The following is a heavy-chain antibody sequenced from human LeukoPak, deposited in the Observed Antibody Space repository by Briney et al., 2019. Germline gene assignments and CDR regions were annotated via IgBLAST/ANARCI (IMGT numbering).Heavy chain of an antibody. V-gene: IGHV4-39*01. J-gene: IGHJ5*02. Sequence: PSETLSLTCTVSGASISSGSHYWGWIRQPPGKGLEWIGSMSYSGSTYYNPSLKSRVTISVDTSKNQFSLKLSSVTAADTAVYYCARLRTGDGYPNGGFDPWGQGTLVTVSS. CDR2: MSYSGST. CDR1: GASISSGSHY. D-gene: IGHD5-24*01. CDR3: ARLRTGDGYPNGGFDP.